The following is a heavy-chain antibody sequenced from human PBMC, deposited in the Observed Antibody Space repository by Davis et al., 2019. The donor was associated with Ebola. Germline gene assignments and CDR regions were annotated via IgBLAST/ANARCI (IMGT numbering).Heavy chain of an antibody. J-gene: IGHJ4*02. CDR2: ILPGDSDT. Sequence: GESLKISCKGSGYSFTSYWIGWVRQMPGKGLEWMGAILPGDSDTRYSPSFQGQVTISADKSISTAYLQWSSLKASDTAMYYCARRADSSGYWIFDYWGQGTLVTVSS. CDR1: GYSFTSYW. D-gene: IGHD3-22*01. V-gene: IGHV5-51*01. CDR3: ARRADSSGYWIFDY.